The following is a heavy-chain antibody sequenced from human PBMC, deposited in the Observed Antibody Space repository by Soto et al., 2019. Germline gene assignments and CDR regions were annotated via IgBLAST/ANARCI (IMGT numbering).Heavy chain of an antibody. CDR3: SGEGVLLVLIPADTEEGYYYYGMDG. J-gene: IGHJ6*02. V-gene: IGHV1-69*05. CDR1: GGTFSSYA. Sequence: QVQLVQSGAEVKKPGSSVKVSCKASGGTFSSYAISWVRQAPGQGLEWMGGIIPIFGTANYAQKFQGRVPTAQDASPRTAYMDLRTLRSEDTAFDYRSGEGVLLVLIPADTEEGYYYYGMDGWGQGTTGTVSS. CDR2: IIPIFGTA. D-gene: IGHD2-8*01.